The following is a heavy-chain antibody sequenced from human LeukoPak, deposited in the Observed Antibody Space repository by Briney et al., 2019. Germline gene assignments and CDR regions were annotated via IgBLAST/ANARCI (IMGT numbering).Heavy chain of an antibody. D-gene: IGHD6-25*01. J-gene: IGHJ3*02. CDR1: GFTFSSYA. CDR2: ISTSGSTI. CDR3: ARAVRLSAFDI. V-gene: IGHV3-48*04. Sequence: QPGGSLRLSCAASGFTFSSYAMSWVRQAPGKGLEWVSYISTSGSTIYYADSVKGRFTISRDNAKNSLYLQMNSLRAEDTAVYYCARAVRLSAFDIWGQGTMVTVSS.